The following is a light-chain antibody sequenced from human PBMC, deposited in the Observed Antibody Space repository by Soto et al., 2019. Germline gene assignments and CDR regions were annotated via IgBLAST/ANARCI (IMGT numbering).Light chain of an antibody. J-gene: IGKJ5*01. Sequence: TLSGSVVDRVTITFRASQTISSWLACYQQKPGKAPKLLIYKASTLKSGVPSRFSGSGSGTEFTLTISSLQPDNFATYYCQHYNSYSEAFGQGTRLEIK. CDR2: KAS. CDR3: QHYNSYSEA. CDR1: QTISSW. V-gene: IGKV1-5*03.